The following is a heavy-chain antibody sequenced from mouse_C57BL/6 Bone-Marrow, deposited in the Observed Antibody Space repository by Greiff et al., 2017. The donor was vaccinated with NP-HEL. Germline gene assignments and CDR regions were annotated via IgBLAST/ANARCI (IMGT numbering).Heavy chain of an antibody. D-gene: IGHD1-1*01. CDR3: ANLLLLF. CDR2: ISYDGSN. J-gene: IGHJ3*01. CDR1: GYSITSGYY. Sequence: EVQLQQSGPGLVKPSQSLSLTCSVTGYSITSGYYWNWIRQFPGNKLEWMGYISYDGSNNYNPSLKNPISITRDTSKNQFCLKLNSVTTEDTATYYCANLLLLFWGQGTLVTVSA. V-gene: IGHV3-6*01.